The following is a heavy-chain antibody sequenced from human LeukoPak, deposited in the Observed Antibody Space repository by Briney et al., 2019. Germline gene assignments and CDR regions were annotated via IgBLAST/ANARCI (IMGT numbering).Heavy chain of an antibody. CDR3: ARSNVLRIQLWVL. V-gene: IGHV4-34*01. CDR1: GGSFSGYY. D-gene: IGHD5-18*01. Sequence: PSETLSLTCAVYGGSFSGYYWSWIRQPPGKGLEWIGEINHSGSTNYNPSLKSRVTISVDTSKNQFSLKLSSVTAADTAVYYCARSNVLRIQLWVLWGQGTLVTVSS. J-gene: IGHJ4*02. CDR2: INHSGST.